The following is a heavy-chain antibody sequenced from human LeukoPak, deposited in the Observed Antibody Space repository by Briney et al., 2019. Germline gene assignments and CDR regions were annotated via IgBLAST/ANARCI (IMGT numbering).Heavy chain of an antibody. V-gene: IGHV1-18*01. D-gene: IGHD6-13*01. Sequence: ASVKVSCKASGYTFTSYGISWVRQAPGQGLEWMGWISAYNGNTNYAQKLQGRVTMTTDTSTSTAYMELRSLRSDDTAVYYCARDGSSSWYYYYYGMDAWGQGTTVTVSS. CDR3: ARDGSSSWYYYYYGMDA. J-gene: IGHJ6*02. CDR1: GYTFTSYG. CDR2: ISAYNGNT.